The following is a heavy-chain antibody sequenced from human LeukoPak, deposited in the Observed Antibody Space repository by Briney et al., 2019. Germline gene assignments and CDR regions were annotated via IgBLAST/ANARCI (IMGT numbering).Heavy chain of an antibody. CDR3: ARLPAYCSSTSCYYDY. D-gene: IGHD2-2*01. CDR2: ISSSSSYI. V-gene: IGHV3-21*01. CDR1: GFTFSNYN. J-gene: IGHJ4*02. Sequence: GGSLRLSCAASGFTFSNYNMNWVRQAPGKGLEWVSSISSSSSYIYYADSVKGRFTISRDNAKNSLFLQMNSLRAEDTAVYYCARLPAYCSSTSCYYDYWGQGTLVTVSS.